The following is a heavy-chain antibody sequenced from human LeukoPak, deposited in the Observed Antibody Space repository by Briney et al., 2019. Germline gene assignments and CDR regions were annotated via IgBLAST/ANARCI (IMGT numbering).Heavy chain of an antibody. D-gene: IGHD2-15*01. CDR2: MNPNSGNT. J-gene: IGHJ6*03. CDR3: ARGRSGSNYYYYYMDV. Sequence: GASVKVSCKASGYTFTSYDINWARQATGQGLEWMGWMNPNSGNTGYAQKFQGRVTITRNTSISTAYMELSSLRSEDTAVYYCARGRSGSNYYYYYMDVWGKGTTVTVSS. V-gene: IGHV1-8*01. CDR1: GYTFTSYD.